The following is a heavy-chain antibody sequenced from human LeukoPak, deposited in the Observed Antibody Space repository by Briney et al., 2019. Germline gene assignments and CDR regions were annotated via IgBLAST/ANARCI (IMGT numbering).Heavy chain of an antibody. Sequence: ASVKVSCKASGYTFTSYGISWVRQAPGQGLEWMGWISAYNGNTNYAQKLQGRVTMTTDTSTSTAYMELRSLRSDDTAVYYCARDSANRYYYDSSGNTDIWGQGTMVTVPS. D-gene: IGHD3-22*01. CDR2: ISAYNGNT. CDR3: ARDSANRYYYDSSGNTDI. J-gene: IGHJ3*02. V-gene: IGHV1-18*01. CDR1: GYTFTSYG.